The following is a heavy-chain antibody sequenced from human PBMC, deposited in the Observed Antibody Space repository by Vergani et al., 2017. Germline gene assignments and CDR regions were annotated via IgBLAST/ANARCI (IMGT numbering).Heavy chain of an antibody. J-gene: IGHJ4*02. Sequence: EVQLVQSGAEVKKPGESLKISCQLSGYSFTNYWIGWVRQMPGKGLEWMGIIHPADSDTRYSPSFQGQVTISLDKSISTAYLHRSSLRASDSAMYYCARLYGRDSSGSKYFDYGGQGTLVTVSS. CDR1: GYSFTNYW. CDR3: ARLYGRDSSGSKYFDY. CDR2: IHPADSDT. V-gene: IGHV5-51*01. D-gene: IGHD3-22*01.